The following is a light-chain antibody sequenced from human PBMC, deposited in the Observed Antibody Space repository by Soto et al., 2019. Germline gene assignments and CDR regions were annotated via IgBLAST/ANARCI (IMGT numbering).Light chain of an antibody. CDR2: AVS. CDR3: CSYTSLSTVV. V-gene: IGLV2-14*01. Sequence: QSALTQPASVSGSPGQSITVSCTGTSSDVGGYNHVSWYQHSPGKAPKLILFAVSDRPSGVSHRFSGSKSGNTASLTISGLQADDEADYYCCSYTSLSTVVFGGGTKLTVL. CDR1: SSDVGGYNH. J-gene: IGLJ2*01.